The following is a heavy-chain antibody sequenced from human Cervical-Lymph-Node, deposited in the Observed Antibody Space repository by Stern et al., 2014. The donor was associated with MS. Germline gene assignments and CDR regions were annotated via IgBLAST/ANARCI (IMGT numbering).Heavy chain of an antibody. J-gene: IGHJ6*02. Sequence: QLVQSGGGLVQPGGSLRLSCAASGFTFSDHYMDWVRQAPGKGLEWVGRTRNKANSYTTEYAASVKGRFTISRDDSKNSLYLQMNSLKTEDTAVYYCARVKGYCSSTSCRSYYYYGMDVWGQGTTVTVSS. D-gene: IGHD2-2*01. V-gene: IGHV3-72*01. CDR3: ARVKGYCSSTSCRSYYYYGMDV. CDR2: TRNKANSYTT. CDR1: GFTFSDHY.